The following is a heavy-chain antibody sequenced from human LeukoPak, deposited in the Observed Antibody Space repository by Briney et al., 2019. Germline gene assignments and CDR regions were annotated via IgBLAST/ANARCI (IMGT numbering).Heavy chain of an antibody. CDR1: GGSISPYY. CDR3: ARARYVNSFYAFDI. D-gene: IGHD3-9*01. J-gene: IGHJ3*02. Sequence: PSETLSLTCTVSGGSISPYYWTWSRQPPGKGLEWIGYVHYSGSTKYNPSLKSRVTISVDTSKNQFSLKLSSVTAADTAVYYCARARYVNSFYAFDIWGQGTLVTVSS. V-gene: IGHV4-59*01. CDR2: VHYSGST.